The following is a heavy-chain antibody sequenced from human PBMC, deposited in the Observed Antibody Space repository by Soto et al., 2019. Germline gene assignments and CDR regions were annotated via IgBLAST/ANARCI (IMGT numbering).Heavy chain of an antibody. J-gene: IGHJ6*03. D-gene: IGHD2-2*01. V-gene: IGHV4-39*01. Sequence: SETLSLTCTVSGGSISSSSYYWGWIRQPPGKGLEWIGSIYYSGSTYYNPSLKSRATISVDTSKNQFSLKLSSVTAADTAVYYCATHVVVPAAMDAYYYYMDVWGKGTTVTVSS. CDR1: GGSISSSSYY. CDR3: ATHVVVPAAMDAYYYYMDV. CDR2: IYYSGST.